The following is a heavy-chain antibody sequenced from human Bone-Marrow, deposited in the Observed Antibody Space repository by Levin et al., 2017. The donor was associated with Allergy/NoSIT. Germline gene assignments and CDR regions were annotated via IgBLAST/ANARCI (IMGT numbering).Heavy chain of an antibody. CDR3: TKDSGRGSSGYYYDNRFDP. V-gene: IGHV3-9*01. CDR2: ISWNSDHV. J-gene: IGHJ5*02. Sequence: GGSLRLSCAASGFTFDDYAMHWVRQGPGKGLEWVSGISWNSDHVGYADSVVGRFTISRDNAKNSLYLQMNNLRAEASAFYYCTKDSGRGSSGYYYDNRFDPWGQGTLVTVSS. D-gene: IGHD3-22*01. CDR1: GFTFDDYA.